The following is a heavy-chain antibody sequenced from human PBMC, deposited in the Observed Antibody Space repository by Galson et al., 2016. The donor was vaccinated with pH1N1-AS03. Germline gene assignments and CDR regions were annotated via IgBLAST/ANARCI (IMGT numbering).Heavy chain of an antibody. Sequence: ETLSLTCTVSGGFFGSHSWSWVRQSPGKGLECIGYIYSSGSAIYNPSFRSRVTISIDTSKNHFSLMLSSVTAADTAVYFCARGGAELLSGSETMYHWFDPWGQGTLVTVSS. V-gene: IGHV4-4*09. J-gene: IGHJ5*02. D-gene: IGHD2-21*02. CDR2: IYSSGSA. CDR3: ARGGAELLSGSETMYHWFDP. CDR1: GGFFGSHS.